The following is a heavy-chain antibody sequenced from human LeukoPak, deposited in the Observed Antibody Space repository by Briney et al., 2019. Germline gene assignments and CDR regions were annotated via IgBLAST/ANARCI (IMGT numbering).Heavy chain of an antibody. D-gene: IGHD6-19*01. CDR1: GFTFSNYA. CDR2: ISASGDST. CDR3: AKMPVSYSSGWSTFDY. Sequence: GGSLRLSCAASGFTFSNYAMSWVRQAPGKGLEWVSAISASGDSTYYADSVKGRFTISRDNSKNTLYLQMNSLRAEDTAVYYCAKMPVSYSSGWSTFDYWGQGNLVTVSS. V-gene: IGHV3-23*01. J-gene: IGHJ4*02.